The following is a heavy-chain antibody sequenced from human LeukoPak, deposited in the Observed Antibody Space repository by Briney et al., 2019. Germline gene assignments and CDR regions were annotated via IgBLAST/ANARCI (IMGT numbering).Heavy chain of an antibody. CDR3: ARWDSSSWSDAFDI. D-gene: IGHD6-13*01. J-gene: IGHJ3*02. V-gene: IGHV3-21*01. CDR2: ISSSSSYI. CDR1: GFTFSSYS. Sequence: GGSLRLSCAASGFTFSSYSMNRVRQAPGKGLEWVSSISSSSSYIYYADSVKGRFTISRDNAKNSLYLQMNSLRAEDTAVYYCARWDSSSWSDAFDIWGQGTMVTVSS.